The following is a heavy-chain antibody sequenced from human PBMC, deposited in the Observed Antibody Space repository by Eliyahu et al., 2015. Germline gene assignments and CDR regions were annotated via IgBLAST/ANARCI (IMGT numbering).Heavy chain of an antibody. CDR3: ARGGGYNSGY. CDR1: GFTVSXNY. CDR2: IYSGGST. Sequence: EVQLVESGGGXIQPGGSXRXSXAASGFTVSXNYMNWVRQAPGMGLEWVSLIYSGGSTNYADSVKGRFTISRDNSKNTLYLQMNSLRAEDTAVYYCARGGGYNSGYWGQGTLVTVSX. J-gene: IGHJ4*02. D-gene: IGHD5-24*01. V-gene: IGHV3-53*01.